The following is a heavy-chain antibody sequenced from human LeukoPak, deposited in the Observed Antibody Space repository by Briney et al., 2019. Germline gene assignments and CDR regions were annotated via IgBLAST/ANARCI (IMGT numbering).Heavy chain of an antibody. CDR1: GFTFSSYG. V-gene: IGHV3-30*03. CDR2: ISYDGSNK. D-gene: IGHD3-22*01. J-gene: IGHJ4*02. Sequence: PGGSLRLSCAASGFTFSSYGMHWVRQAPGKGLEWVAVISYDGSNKYYADSVKGRFTISRDNSKNTLYLQMNSLRAEDTAVYYCARDQHYYDSSGYFDYWGQGTLVTVSS. CDR3: ARDQHYYDSSGYFDY.